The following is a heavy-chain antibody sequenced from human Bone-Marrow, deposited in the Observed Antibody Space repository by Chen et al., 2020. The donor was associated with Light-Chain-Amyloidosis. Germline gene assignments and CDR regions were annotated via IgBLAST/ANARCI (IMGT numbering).Heavy chain of an antibody. CDR1: GYTFPNSW. CDR2: IDPDDSDA. CDR3: ARRRDGYNFDY. J-gene: IGHJ4*02. Sequence: EVQLEQSGPEVKKPGESLKISCKGSGYTFPNSWIGWVRQMPGKGLEWMGVIDPDDSDARYSPSFEGQVTISADNSITTAYLQWRSLKASDTAMYYCARRRDGYNFDYWGQGTLVTVSS. D-gene: IGHD5-12*01. V-gene: IGHV5-51*01.